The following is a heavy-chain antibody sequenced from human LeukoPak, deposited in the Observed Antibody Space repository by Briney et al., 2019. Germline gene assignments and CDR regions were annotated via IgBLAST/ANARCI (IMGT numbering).Heavy chain of an antibody. V-gene: IGHV1-46*01. J-gene: IGHJ3*02. CDR2: INPSGGST. CDR1: GYTFPSYY. Sequence: ASVKVSCKASGYTFPSYYMHWVRQAPGQGLEWMGIINPSGGSTSYAQKFQGRVTMTRDTSTSTVYMELSSLRSEDTAVYYCARDGYSSSWEASVAFDIWGQGTMVTVSS. CDR3: ARDGYSSSWEASVAFDI. D-gene: IGHD6-13*01.